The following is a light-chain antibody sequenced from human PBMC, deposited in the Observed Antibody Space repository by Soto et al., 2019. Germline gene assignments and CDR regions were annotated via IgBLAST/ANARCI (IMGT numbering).Light chain of an antibody. J-gene: IGKJ1*01. V-gene: IGKV1-5*03. CDR1: QSINKW. CDR3: QHYSGDRAT. Sequence: DILLTQSPSTLSASVGDRVTISCRASQSINKWLAWYQHKPGKAPNLLIYEVSTLHSGVPSRFSVSVSGTEFTLTISSLRPDDFATYYCQHYSGDRATFGQGTKVEI. CDR2: EVS.